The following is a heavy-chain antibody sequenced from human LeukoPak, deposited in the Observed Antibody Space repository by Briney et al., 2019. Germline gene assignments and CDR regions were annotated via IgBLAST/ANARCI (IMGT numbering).Heavy chain of an antibody. CDR2: IYHSGST. D-gene: IGHD3-22*01. J-gene: IGHJ4*02. Sequence: KPSQTLSLTCTVSGGSTSSGDYYWSWIRQPPGKGLEWIGYIYHSGSTYYNPSLKSRVIISVDTSKNQFSLKLSFVTAADTAVYYCARGPDSSGYYYFDYWGQGTLVTVAS. CDR3: ARGPDSSGYYYFDY. CDR1: GGSTSSGDYY. V-gene: IGHV4-30-4*01.